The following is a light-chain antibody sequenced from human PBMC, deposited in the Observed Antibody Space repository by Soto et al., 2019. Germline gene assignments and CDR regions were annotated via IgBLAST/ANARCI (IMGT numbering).Light chain of an antibody. CDR3: QHYGSSPPNT. Sequence: DIQMTQSPSTLSGSVGDSLTITCQASQTISSCLAWYQQKPGKAPKRLVYKAATLKSGVPSRCSGTGSGTDLTLTISRLETEDVAVYYCQHYGSSPPNTVGQGTKVDI. J-gene: IGKJ2*01. CDR1: QTISSC. CDR2: KAA. V-gene: IGKV1-5*03.